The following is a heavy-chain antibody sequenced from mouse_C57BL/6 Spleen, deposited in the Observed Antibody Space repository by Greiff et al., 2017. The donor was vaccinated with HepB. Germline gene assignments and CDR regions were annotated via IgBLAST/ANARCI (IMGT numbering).Heavy chain of an antibody. Sequence: EVQLVASGPGLAKPSQTLSLTCSVTGYSITSDYWNWIRKFPGNKLEYMGYISYIGSTYYNPSLKSRISITRDTSKYQYYLHLNSVTTEDTATYYCAGSYYGNYTWFAYWGQGTLVTVSA. V-gene: IGHV3-8*01. CDR1: GYSITSDY. D-gene: IGHD2-1*01. CDR3: AGSYYGNYTWFAY. CDR2: ISYIGST. J-gene: IGHJ3*01.